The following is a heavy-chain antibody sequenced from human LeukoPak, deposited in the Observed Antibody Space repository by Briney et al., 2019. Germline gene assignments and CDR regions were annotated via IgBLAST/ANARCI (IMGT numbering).Heavy chain of an antibody. V-gene: IGHV3-30*03. CDR3: ARGLRSYYMDV. CDR1: GFTFSDYY. Sequence: GGSLRLSCAASGFTFSDYYMSWVRQAPGKGLEWVAVVSYDGSYKYYADSVKGRFTISRDNSKNTLYLQMNSLRAEDTAVYYCARGLRSYYMDVWGKGTTVTISS. J-gene: IGHJ6*03. CDR2: VSYDGSYK.